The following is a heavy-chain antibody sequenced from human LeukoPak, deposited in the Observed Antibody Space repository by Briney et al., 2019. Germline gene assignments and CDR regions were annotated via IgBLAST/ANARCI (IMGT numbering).Heavy chain of an antibody. CDR2: INHSGST. D-gene: IGHD2-2*01. V-gene: IGHV4-34*01. CDR3: ASGEYQLLNYFDY. J-gene: IGHJ4*02. CDR1: GGSFSGYY. Sequence: SETLSLTCAVYGGSFSGYYWSWIRQPPGEGLEWIGEINHSGSTNYNPSLKSRVTISVDTSKNQFSLKLSSVTAADTVVYYCASGEYQLLNYFDYWGQGTLVTVSS.